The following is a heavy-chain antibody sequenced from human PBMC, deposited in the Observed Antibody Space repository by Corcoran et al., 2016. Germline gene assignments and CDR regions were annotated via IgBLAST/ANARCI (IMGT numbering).Heavy chain of an antibody. CDR3: TRRPHYGDYAYRDYYYYGMDV. Sequence: EVQLVESGGGLVKPGGSLRLSCAASGFTFSNAWMSWVRQAPGKGLEWVGRIKSKTDGGTTDYAAPVKGRFTISRDDSKNTLYLQMNSLKTEDTAVYYCTRRPHYGDYAYRDYYYYGMDVWGQGTTVTVSS. CDR1: GFTFSNAW. V-gene: IGHV3-15*01. J-gene: IGHJ6*02. CDR2: IKSKTDGGTT. D-gene: IGHD4-17*01.